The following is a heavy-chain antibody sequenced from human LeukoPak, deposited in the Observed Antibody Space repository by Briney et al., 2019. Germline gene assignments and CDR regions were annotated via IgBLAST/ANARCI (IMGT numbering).Heavy chain of an antibody. J-gene: IGHJ4*02. V-gene: IGHV3-11*04. D-gene: IGHD5-12*01. CDR1: GFTFSDYY. CDR3: ARDTIAAIDY. Sequence: GGSLRLSCAASGFTFSDYYMSWIRQAPGKGLEWVSAISGSGGSTYYADSVKGRFTISRDNAKNSLYLQMNSLRAEDTAVYYCARDTIAAIDYWGQGTLVTVSS. CDR2: ISGSGGST.